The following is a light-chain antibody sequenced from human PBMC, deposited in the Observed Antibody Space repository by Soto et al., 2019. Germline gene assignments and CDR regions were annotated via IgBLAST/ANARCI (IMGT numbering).Light chain of an antibody. CDR1: QSVSRN. Sequence: EIVMTQSPATLSVSPGESATLSCRASQSVSRNLAWFQHKPGQAPRLLIYGASTRATGVAARFSGSGSGTEFTLPISSLQSEDFAVYFCQQYNTWPPITFGQGTRLEIK. J-gene: IGKJ5*01. CDR2: GAS. V-gene: IGKV3-15*01. CDR3: QQYNTWPPIT.